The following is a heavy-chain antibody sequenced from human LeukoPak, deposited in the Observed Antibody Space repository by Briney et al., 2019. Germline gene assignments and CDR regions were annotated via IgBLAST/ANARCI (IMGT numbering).Heavy chain of an antibody. CDR1: GSTLSSSG. D-gene: IGHD6-13*01. Sequence: GGSLRLAWAAAGSTLSSSGTGWVRQAGGGGLGWVVAIIGSGGSTYYADSVKGRFTISRDNSKNTLYLQMNSLRAEDTAVYYCAKWGSSSWDPSAFSYWGQGTLVTVSS. CDR3: AKWGSSSWDPSAFSY. V-gene: IGHV3-23*01. J-gene: IGHJ4*02. CDR2: IIGSGGST.